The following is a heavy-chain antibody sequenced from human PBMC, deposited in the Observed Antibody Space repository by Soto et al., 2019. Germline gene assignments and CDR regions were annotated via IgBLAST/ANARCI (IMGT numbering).Heavy chain of an antibody. CDR3: ARRGDSYGYYYYYGMDV. V-gene: IGHV5-51*01. D-gene: IGHD5-18*01. CDR1: GYSFTSYW. J-gene: IGHJ6*02. CDR2: IYPGDSDT. Sequence: GESLKISCKGSGYSFTSYWIGWVRQMPGKGLEWMGIIYPGDSDTRYSPSFQGQVTISADKSISTAYLQWSSLKASDTAMYYCARRGDSYGYYYYYGMDVWGQGTTVTVSS.